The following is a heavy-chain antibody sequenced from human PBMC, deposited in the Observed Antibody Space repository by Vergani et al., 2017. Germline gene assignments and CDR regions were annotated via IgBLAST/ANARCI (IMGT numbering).Heavy chain of an antibody. V-gene: IGHV3-33*01. J-gene: IGHJ4*02. CDR3: ARAGYSSSWYFSPFDY. D-gene: IGHD6-13*01. Sequence: VQLVESGGGVVQPGRSLRLSCAASGFTFSSYGMHWVRQAPGKGLEWVAVIWYDGSNKYYADSVKGRFTISRDNSKNTLYLQMNSLRAEDTAVYYCARAGYSSSWYFSPFDYWGQGTLVTVSS. CDR2: IWYDGSNK. CDR1: GFTFSSYG.